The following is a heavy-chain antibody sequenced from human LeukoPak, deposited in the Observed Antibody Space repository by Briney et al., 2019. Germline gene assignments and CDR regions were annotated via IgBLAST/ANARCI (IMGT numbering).Heavy chain of an antibody. D-gene: IGHD3-10*01. J-gene: IGHJ4*02. Sequence: ASVKVSCKASGYTSTSYGISWVRQAPGQGLEWMGWISAYNGNTNYAQKFQGRVTMTTDTSTSTAYMELRSLRSDDTAVYYCARDTRIPGRITMVRGVTNSYWGQGTLVTVSS. CDR3: ARDTRIPGRITMVRGVTNSY. CDR1: GYTSTSYG. V-gene: IGHV1-18*01. CDR2: ISAYNGNT.